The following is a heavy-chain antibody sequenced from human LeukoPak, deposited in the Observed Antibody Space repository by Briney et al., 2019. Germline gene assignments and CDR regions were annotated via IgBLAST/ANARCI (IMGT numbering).Heavy chain of an antibody. CDR2: INPNSGGT. D-gene: IGHD5-24*01. CDR1: GETVTSDD. Sequence: AALMGPWKTTGETVTSDDLGWGRQATRQGLEWMGWINPNSGGTNYAQKFQGRVTMTRDTSISTAYMELSRLRSDDTAVYYCAREEMATIRFDYWGQGTLVTVSS. J-gene: IGHJ4*02. CDR3: AREEMATIRFDY. V-gene: IGHV1-2*02.